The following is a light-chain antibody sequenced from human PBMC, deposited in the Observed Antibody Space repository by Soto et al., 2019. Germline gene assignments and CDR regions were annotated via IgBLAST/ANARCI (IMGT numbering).Light chain of an antibody. V-gene: IGLV2-14*01. CDR2: DVS. CDR3: TSYTSSRPLVV. CDR1: SSDVGGYNY. J-gene: IGLJ2*01. Sequence: QSALTQPASVSGSPGQSITISCTGTSSDVGGYNYVSWYQQHPGKAPKLMIYDVSNRPSGVSNRFSGSKSGNTASLTISGPQAEDEADYYCTSYTSSRPLVVFGGGTKLTV.